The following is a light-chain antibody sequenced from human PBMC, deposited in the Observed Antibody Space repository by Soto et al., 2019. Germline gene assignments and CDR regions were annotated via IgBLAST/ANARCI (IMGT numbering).Light chain of an antibody. Sequence: QSVLTQPASVSGSPGQSITISCTRSSSDVGDYNYVSWYQHHPGKAPKLLIYEVNNRPSGVSDRFSGSKSGNVASLTISWLQAEDEADYYCSSYTSSSTYVFGTGTKVTVL. CDR1: SSDVGDYNY. V-gene: IGLV2-14*01. CDR2: EVN. CDR3: SSYTSSSTYV. J-gene: IGLJ1*01.